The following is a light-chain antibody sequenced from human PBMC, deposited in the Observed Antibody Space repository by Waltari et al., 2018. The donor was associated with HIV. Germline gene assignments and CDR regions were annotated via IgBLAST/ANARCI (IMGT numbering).Light chain of an antibody. J-gene: IGLJ2*01. CDR3: SSYAGSNKVVV. V-gene: IGLV2-8*01. CDR2: EVT. CDR1: SSDVGGYNS. Sequence: QSALTQPPSASGSPGQSVTISRTGTSSDVGGYNSVPWYQQHPGKAPKLMVDEVTKRPSGVPDRFSGSNSGNTASLTVSGLQAEDEADYYCSSYAGSNKVVVFGGGTKLTVL.